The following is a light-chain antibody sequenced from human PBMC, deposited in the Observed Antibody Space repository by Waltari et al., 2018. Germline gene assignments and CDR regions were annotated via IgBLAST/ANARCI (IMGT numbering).Light chain of an antibody. CDR3: QQYDNWPPWT. V-gene: IGKV3-15*01. CDR2: GAS. J-gene: IGKJ1*01. Sequence: EIVMTQSPATLSVSLGERATLPCRASQTVSSNLAWYQQKPGQAPRLLIYGASTRATGIPARFSGSGSETEFTLTISSLQSEDFAVYYCQQYDNWPPWTFGQGTKVEIK. CDR1: QTVSSN.